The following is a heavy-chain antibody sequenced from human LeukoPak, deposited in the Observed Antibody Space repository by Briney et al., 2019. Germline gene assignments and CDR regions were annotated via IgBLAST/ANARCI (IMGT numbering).Heavy chain of an antibody. CDR1: GFTFGNYA. Sequence: GGSLRLSCAASGFTFGNYAMNWVRQAPGKGLEWVSLIYSDDRAFYADSVKGRFTISRNKSRNTLFLQMSSLKPEDTAIYYCARDLAGFEEPRYYYYMDVWGKGTTVTVSS. V-gene: IGHV3-66*01. J-gene: IGHJ6*03. CDR3: ARDLAGFEEPRYYYYMDV. CDR2: IYSDDRA. D-gene: IGHD3-9*01.